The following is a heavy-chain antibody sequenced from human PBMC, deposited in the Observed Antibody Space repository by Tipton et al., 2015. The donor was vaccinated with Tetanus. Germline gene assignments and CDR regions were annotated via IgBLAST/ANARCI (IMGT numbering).Heavy chain of an antibody. CDR3: ARDHGITWGGMGYYYGMDV. V-gene: IGHV4-30-4*01. J-gene: IGHJ6*02. D-gene: IGHD3-16*01. CDR1: GASMTSSYYY. CDR2: IYYSGST. Sequence: TLSLTCSVSGASMTSSYYYWSWIRQPPGKGLESIGYIYYSGSTYYNPSLKSRVTISVDTSKNQFSLRLSSVTAADTAVYYCARDHGITWGGMGYYYGMDVWGQGTTVTVSS.